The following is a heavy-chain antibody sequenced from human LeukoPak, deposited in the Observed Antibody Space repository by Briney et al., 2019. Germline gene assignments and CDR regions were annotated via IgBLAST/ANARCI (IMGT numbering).Heavy chain of an antibody. V-gene: IGHV1-18*01. CDR1: GYSFTSYG. CDR3: AREGIVGASGDF. Sequence: ASVKVSCKASGYSFTSYGISWVRQAPGQGLEWMGWTSVYNGNTNYAQNLQGRVTMTTDTTTSTAYMELRSLRSDDTAVYYCAREGIVGASGDFWGQGTLVTVSS. J-gene: IGHJ4*02. D-gene: IGHD1-26*01. CDR2: TSVYNGNT.